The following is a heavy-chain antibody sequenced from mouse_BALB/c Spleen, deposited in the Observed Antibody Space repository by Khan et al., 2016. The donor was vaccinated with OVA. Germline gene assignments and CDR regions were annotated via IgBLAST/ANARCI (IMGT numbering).Heavy chain of an antibody. CDR2: INPKNGVT. V-gene: IGHV1-18*01. CDR3: ARDAGRY. J-gene: IGHJ4*01. D-gene: IGHD3-3*01. Sequence: EVQLQQSGPELVKPGASVKISCKTSGYTFTEYTLHWVKQSPGMSLEWIGVINPKNGVTSYNQTFKGKATLTVDKSSSTAYMEFRSLTSEASAVYYCARDAGRYWGQGTSVTVSS. CDR1: GYTFTEYT.